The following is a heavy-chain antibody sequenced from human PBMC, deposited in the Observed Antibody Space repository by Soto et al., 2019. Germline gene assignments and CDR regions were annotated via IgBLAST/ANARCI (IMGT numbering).Heavy chain of an antibody. CDR2: ISAYNGNT. V-gene: IGHV1-18*04. J-gene: IGHJ6*02. CDR3: AREDPGVANNFYYYGMDV. D-gene: IGHD5-12*01. CDR1: GYTFTSYG. Sequence: ASVKVSCKASGYTFTSYGISWVRQAPGQGLEWMGWISAYNGNTNYAQKLQGRATMTTDTSTSTAYMELRSLRSDDTAVYYCAREDPGVANNFYYYGMDVWGQGTTVTVSS.